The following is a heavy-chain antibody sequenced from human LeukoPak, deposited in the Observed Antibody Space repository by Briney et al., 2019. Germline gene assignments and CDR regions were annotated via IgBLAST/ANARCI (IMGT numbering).Heavy chain of an antibody. V-gene: IGHV3-15*01. CDR3: TTDGVLLWFGELLASDY. Sequence: PGGSLRLSCAASGFTFSSYSMNWVRQAPGKGLEWVGRIKSKTDGGTTDYAAPVKGRFTISRDDSKNTLYLQMNSLKTEDTAVYYCTTDGVLLWFGELLASDYWGQGTLVTVSS. CDR1: GFTFSSYS. CDR2: IKSKTDGGTT. D-gene: IGHD3-10*01. J-gene: IGHJ4*02.